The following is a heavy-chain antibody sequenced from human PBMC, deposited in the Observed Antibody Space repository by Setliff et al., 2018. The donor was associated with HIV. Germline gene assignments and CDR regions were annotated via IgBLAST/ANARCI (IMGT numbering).Heavy chain of an antibody. CDR3: AARNSGNPTRHFDY. CDR1: GVSVNNDDDY. D-gene: IGHD3-10*01. CDR2: IYHSGST. V-gene: IGHV4-38-2*01. Sequence: KASETLSLTCAVSGVSVNNDDDYWGWIRQPSGKGLEWIGSIYHSGSTFYNPSLRSRVTISVDTSQDQFSLGLTSVTAADTAVYYCAARNSGNPTRHFDYWGQGTLVTVSS. J-gene: IGHJ4*02.